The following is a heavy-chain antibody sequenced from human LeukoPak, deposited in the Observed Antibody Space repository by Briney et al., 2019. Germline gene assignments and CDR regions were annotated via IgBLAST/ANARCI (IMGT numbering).Heavy chain of an antibody. CDR1: GFTFSSYV. CDR3: AKDLNYYDSSGYYPGYFDY. CDR2: IRYDGSNK. D-gene: IGHD3-22*01. Sequence: GGSLRLSCAASGFTFSSYVMHWVRQAPGKGLEWVAFIRYDGSNKYYADSVKGRFTISRDNSKNTLYLQMNSLRAENTAVYYCAKDLNYYDSSGYYPGYFDYWGQGTLVTVSS. J-gene: IGHJ4*02. V-gene: IGHV3-30*02.